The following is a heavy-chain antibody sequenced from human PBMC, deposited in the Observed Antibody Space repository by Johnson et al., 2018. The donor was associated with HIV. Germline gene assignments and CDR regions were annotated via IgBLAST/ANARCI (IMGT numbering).Heavy chain of an antibody. CDR2: IRYDGSNK. J-gene: IGHJ3*02. Sequence: QGQLVESGGGVAQPGGSLRLSCAASGFTFSSYGMHWVRQAPGKGLEWVAFIRYDGSNKYYADSVQGRFPISRANSKNTLYLQMNSLRAEDTAVYYCAKDGGGYGDYAYDAFDIWGQGTMVTVSS. CDR3: AKDGGGYGDYAYDAFDI. V-gene: IGHV3-30*02. CDR1: GFTFSSYG. D-gene: IGHD4-17*01.